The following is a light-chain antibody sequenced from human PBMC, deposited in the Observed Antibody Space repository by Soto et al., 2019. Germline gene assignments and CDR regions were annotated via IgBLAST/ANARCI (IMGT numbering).Light chain of an antibody. V-gene: IGLV2-11*01. CDR2: DVS. Sequence: QSALTQPRSVSGSPGQSVTISCTGTSSDVGGYNYVSWYQQHPGKAPKLMIYDVSKRPSVVPDLFSGSKSGNTASLTISGLQAEDEADYYRCSYAGSYTYVFGTGTKLTVL. CDR1: SSDVGGYNY. J-gene: IGLJ1*01. CDR3: CSYAGSYTYV.